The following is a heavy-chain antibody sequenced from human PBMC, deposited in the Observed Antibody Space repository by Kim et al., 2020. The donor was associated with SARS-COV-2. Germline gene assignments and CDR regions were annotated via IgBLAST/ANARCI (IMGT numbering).Heavy chain of an antibody. D-gene: IGHD5-18*01. CDR3: ARARGYSYGSLDY. J-gene: IGHJ4*02. V-gene: IGHV4-39*01. Sequence: PYRKRRVTISFETSRNQFSLQLNSVTAAETAVYYCARARGYSYGSLDYWGQGTLVTVSS.